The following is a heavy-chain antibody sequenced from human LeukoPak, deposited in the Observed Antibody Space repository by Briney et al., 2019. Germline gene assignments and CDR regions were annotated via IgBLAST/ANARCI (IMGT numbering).Heavy chain of an antibody. V-gene: IGHV1-18*01. CDR1: GYTFTSYG. CDR2: IRAYNGNT. CDR3: ASLKWEHNWFDP. D-gene: IGHD1-26*01. J-gene: IGHJ5*02. Sequence: ASVKVSCKASGYTFTSYGISWVRQAPGQGLEWMGWIRAYNGNTNYAQKLQGRVTMTTDTSTSTAYMELRSLRSDDTAVYYCASLKWEHNWFDPWGQGTLVTVSS.